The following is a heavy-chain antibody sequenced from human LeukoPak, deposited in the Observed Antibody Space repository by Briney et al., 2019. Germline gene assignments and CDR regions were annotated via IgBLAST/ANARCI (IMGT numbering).Heavy chain of an antibody. CDR3: AGNRGWYMYDQ. D-gene: IGHD6-19*01. V-gene: IGHV4-61*08. CDR2: IYHSGST. J-gene: IGHJ5*02. CDR1: GGSISSGGYS. Sequence: PSETLSLTCAVSGGSISSGGYSWSWIRQPPGKGLEWIGYIYHSGSTNYNPSLKSRVTISLDTSMNQFSLKLSSVTAADTAVYYCAGNRGWYMYDQWGQGILVTVSS.